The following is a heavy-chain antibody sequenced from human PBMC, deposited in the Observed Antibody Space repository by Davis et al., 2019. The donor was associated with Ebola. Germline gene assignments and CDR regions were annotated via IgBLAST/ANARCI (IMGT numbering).Heavy chain of an antibody. J-gene: IGHJ4*02. CDR1: GYTFTSYA. CDR3: ARGGAQLWFRLFDY. V-gene: IGHV1-3*01. CDR2: INAGNGNT. Sequence: ASVKVSCKASGYTFTSYAMHWVRQAPGQRLEWMGWINAGNGNTKYSQKFQGRVTITRDTSASTAYMELSSLRSEDTAVYYCARGGAQLWFRLFDYWGQGTLVTVSS. D-gene: IGHD5-18*01.